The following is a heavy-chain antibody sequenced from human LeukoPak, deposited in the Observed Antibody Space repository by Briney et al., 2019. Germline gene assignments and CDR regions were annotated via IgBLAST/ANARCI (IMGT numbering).Heavy chain of an antibody. CDR3: ARALAGSYSPFYYYYYGMDV. Sequence: ASVKVSCKASGYTFTSYGISWVRQAPGQGLGWMGWISAKNGNTKYAQKLQGRVTMTTDTSTSTAYMELRSLRSDDTAVYYCARALAGSYSPFYYYYYGMDVWGQGTTVTVSS. D-gene: IGHD1-26*01. CDR1: GYTFTSYG. CDR2: ISAKNGNT. V-gene: IGHV1-18*01. J-gene: IGHJ6*02.